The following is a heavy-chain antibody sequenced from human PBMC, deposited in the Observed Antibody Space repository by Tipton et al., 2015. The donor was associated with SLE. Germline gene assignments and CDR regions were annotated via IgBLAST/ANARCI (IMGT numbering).Heavy chain of an antibody. Sequence: SLRLSCAASGFTFSSYWMHWVRQAPGKGLVWVSRIYTDGSRTHYADSVRGRFTISRDNAKNTLYLQMNSLRAEDTAAYYCARGESSGYYVDYCGHGTLVNGSS. V-gene: IGHV3-74*01. CDR1: GFTFSSYW. J-gene: IGHJ4*01. CDR2: IYTDGSRT. D-gene: IGHD3-22*01. CDR3: ARGESSGYYVDY.